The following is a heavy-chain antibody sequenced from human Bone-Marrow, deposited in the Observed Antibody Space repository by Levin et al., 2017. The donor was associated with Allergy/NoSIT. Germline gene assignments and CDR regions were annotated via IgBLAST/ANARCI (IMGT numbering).Heavy chain of an antibody. CDR3: ARVVWIFGVADAFDI. J-gene: IGHJ3*02. V-gene: IGHV3-53*01. D-gene: IGHD3-3*01. CDR2: IYSGGST. CDR1: GFTVSSNY. Sequence: GESLKISCAASGFTVSSNYMSLVRQAPGKGLEWVSVIYSGGSTYYADSVKGRFTISRDNSKNTLYLQMNSLRAEDTAVYYCARVVWIFGVADAFDIWGQGTMVTVSS.